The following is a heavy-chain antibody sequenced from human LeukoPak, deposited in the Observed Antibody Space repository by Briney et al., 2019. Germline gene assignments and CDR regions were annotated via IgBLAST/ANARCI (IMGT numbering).Heavy chain of an antibody. CDR1: GYSFTNYW. V-gene: IGHV5-51*01. J-gene: IGHJ4*02. CDR3: AASTYGSGSYVGFDS. CDR2: MYPGDSDT. D-gene: IGHD3-10*01. Sequence: GESLKISCKGSGYSFTNYWIGWVRQMPGKGLEWMGIMYPGDSDTRYSPSFQGQVTISADKSVSTTYLQWSSLQASDTAMYYCAASTYGSGSYVGFDSWGQGALVSVSS.